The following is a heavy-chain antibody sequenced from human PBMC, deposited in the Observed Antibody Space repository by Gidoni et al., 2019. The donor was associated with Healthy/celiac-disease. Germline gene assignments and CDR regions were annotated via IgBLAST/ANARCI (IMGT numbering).Heavy chain of an antibody. CDR3: ARDNYYYDSSGYSP. Sequence: QVQLVQSGAEVKKPGASVKVSCKASGYTFPSYGISWVRQAPGQGLEWMGWISAYNGNTNYAQKLQGRVIMTTDTSTSTAYMELRSLRSDDTAVYYCARDNYYYDSSGYSPWGQGTLVTVSS. D-gene: IGHD3-22*01. V-gene: IGHV1-18*01. CDR2: ISAYNGNT. CDR1: GYTFPSYG. J-gene: IGHJ5*02.